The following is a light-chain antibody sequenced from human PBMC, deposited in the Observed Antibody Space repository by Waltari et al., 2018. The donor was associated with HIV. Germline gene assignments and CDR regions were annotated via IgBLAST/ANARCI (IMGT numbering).Light chain of an antibody. CDR2: YKSDSDK. J-gene: IGLJ3*02. CDR3: MFCHNSVLV. CDR1: SGINVATYR. V-gene: IGLV5-45*02. Sequence: QAVLTQPSSLSASPGASASLTCTFGSGINVATYRIYWYQQNPGSPPQYLLRYKSDSDKPPGSRFSSLFSPSKAPSANSGIFLISVLQSEDEADYYCMFCHNSVLVFGGGTTLPVL.